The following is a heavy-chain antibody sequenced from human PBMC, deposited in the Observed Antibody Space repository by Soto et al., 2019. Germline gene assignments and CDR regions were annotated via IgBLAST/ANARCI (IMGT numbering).Heavy chain of an antibody. CDR1: GSTFSSSW. J-gene: IGHJ6*02. CDR2: INLDGSER. CDR3: AREPLLRYFDWLSPPDYYYGMDV. V-gene: IGHV3-7*05. D-gene: IGHD3-9*01. Sequence: QTGGSLRLSCGGSGSTFSSSWMTWVRQAPGKGLEWVANINLDGSERNYVDSVKGRFTISRDNAKNLLYLQMNSLRAEDTAVYYCAREPLLRYFDWLSPPDYYYGMDVWGQGTTVTVSS.